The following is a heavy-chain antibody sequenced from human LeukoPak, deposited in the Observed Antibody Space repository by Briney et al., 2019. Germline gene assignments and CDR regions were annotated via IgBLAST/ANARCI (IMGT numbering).Heavy chain of an antibody. D-gene: IGHD3-22*01. CDR2: ISGGGGST. CDR3: ARGLTAVVPFDY. J-gene: IGHJ4*02. Sequence: PGGSLRLSCAASGFTFSSYAMSWVRQAPGKGLEWVSAISGGGGSTYYADSVKGRFTISRDNAKNSLYLQMNSLRAEDTAVYYCARGLTAVVPFDYWGQGTLVTVSS. CDR1: GFTFSSYA. V-gene: IGHV3-23*01.